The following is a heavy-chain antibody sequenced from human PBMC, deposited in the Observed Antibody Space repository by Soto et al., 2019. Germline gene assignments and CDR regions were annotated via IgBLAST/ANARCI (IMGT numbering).Heavy chain of an antibody. V-gene: IGHV4-34*01. CDR1: RGSFSGFY. D-gene: IGHD5-18*01. J-gene: IGHJ6*02. CDR3: ARGRGYVYGNNFYGMDV. CDR2: INNSGST. Sequence: HVHPQHWGAGLLKPSETLAITCGVYRGSFSGFYWTWLRQTPWKGLECNGEINNSGSTNYNPSFKIRVTISVDRSTNYFSLKMTAVTATDASVYYCARGRGYVYGNNFYGMDVWGQGTTVTVSS.